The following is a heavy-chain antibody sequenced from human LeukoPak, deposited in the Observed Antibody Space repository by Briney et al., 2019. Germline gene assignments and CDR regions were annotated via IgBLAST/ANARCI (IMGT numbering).Heavy chain of an antibody. D-gene: IGHD3-22*01. CDR3: ARPSSSGSSGSEFDY. CDR2: ISSSGSTI. CDR1: GFTFSSYE. V-gene: IGHV3-48*03. J-gene: IGHJ4*02. Sequence: GGSLRLSCAASGFTFSSYEMNWVRQAPGKGLEWVSYISSSGSTIYYADSVKGRFTISRDNAKNSLYLQMNSLRAEDTAVYYCARPSSSGSSGSEFDYWGQRTLVTVSS.